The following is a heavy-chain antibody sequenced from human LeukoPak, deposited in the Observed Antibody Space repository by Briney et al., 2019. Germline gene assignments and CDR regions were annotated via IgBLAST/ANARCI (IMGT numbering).Heavy chain of an antibody. Sequence: GGSLRLSCAASGFTFSDHYMDWVRQAPGKGLEWVGRTRNKANSYTTEYAASVKGRFTISRDDSKNSLYLQMNSLKTEDTAVYYCARGGLYYYDSSGYAFDIWGQGTMVTVSS. J-gene: IGHJ3*02. V-gene: IGHV3-72*01. CDR2: TRNKANSYTT. CDR3: ARGGLYYYDSSGYAFDI. CDR1: GFTFSDHY. D-gene: IGHD3-22*01.